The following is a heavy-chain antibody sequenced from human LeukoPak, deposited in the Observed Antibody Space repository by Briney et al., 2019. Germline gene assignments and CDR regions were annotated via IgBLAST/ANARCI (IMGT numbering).Heavy chain of an antibody. J-gene: IGHJ4*02. CDR1: GYTFTSYG. CDR2: ISAYNGNT. Sequence: ASVKVSCKASGYTFTSYGISWVRQAPGQGLEWMGWISAYNGNTNYAQKLQGRVTMTTDTSTSTAYMELRSLRSDDTAVYYCARDQPYCGGDCHSEDYWGQGTLVTVSS. V-gene: IGHV1-18*01. CDR3: ARDQPYCGGDCHSEDY. D-gene: IGHD2-21*02.